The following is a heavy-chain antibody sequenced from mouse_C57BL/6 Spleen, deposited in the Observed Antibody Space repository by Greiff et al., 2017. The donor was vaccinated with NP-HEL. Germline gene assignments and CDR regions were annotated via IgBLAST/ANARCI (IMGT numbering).Heavy chain of an antibody. Sequence: VQLQQSGAELVRPGASVKLSCTASGFNIKDDYMHWVKQRPEQGLEWIGWIDPENGDTEYASKFQGKATITADTSSNTAYLQLSSLTSEDTAVYYCTTPYYGSSYWFAYWGQGTLVTVSA. CDR1: GFNIKDDY. V-gene: IGHV14-4*01. CDR2: IDPENGDT. D-gene: IGHD1-1*01. J-gene: IGHJ3*01. CDR3: TTPYYGSSYWFAY.